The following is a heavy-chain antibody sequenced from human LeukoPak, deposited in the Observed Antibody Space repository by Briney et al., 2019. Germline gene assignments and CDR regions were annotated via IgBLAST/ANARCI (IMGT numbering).Heavy chain of an antibody. CDR3: AREGSTRFNYYYDSSGYYPN. D-gene: IGHD3-22*01. Sequence: SQTLSLTCAISGDSVSSNSAAWNWIRQSPSRGLEWLGRTYYRSKWYNDYAVSVKSRITINPDTSKNQFSLQLNSVTPEDTAVYYCAREGSTRFNYYYDSSGYYPNWGQGTLVTVSS. J-gene: IGHJ4*02. CDR2: TYYRSKWYN. CDR1: GDSVSSNSAA. V-gene: IGHV6-1*01.